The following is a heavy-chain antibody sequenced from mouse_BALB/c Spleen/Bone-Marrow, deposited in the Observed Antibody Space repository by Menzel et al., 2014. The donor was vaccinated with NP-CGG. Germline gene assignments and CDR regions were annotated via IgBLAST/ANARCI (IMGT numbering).Heavy chain of an antibody. CDR2: IWGGGST. V-gene: IGHV2-6-5*01. J-gene: IGHJ4*01. D-gene: IGHD1-3*01. CDR1: GFSLTDYG. CDR3: AKHRLTYYAMDY. Sequence: VKLMESGPGLVAPSRSLSITCTVSGFSLTDYGVSWIRQPLGKGLEWMGVIWGGGSTYYNSALKPRLSISKDNSKSQVFLKMNSLQTDDTAMYYCAKHRLTYYAMDYWGQGTSVTVSS.